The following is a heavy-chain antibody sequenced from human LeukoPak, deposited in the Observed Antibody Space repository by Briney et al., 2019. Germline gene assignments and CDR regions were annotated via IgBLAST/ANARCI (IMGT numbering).Heavy chain of an antibody. D-gene: IGHD2-8*02. CDR3: VRYCTGSSCTGTRGGFDV. Sequence: SETLSLTCTISGGSVSSSGYYWGWIRQPPGKGLEWIGIIHYSGSIHYNSSLNSRVTISIDTSKKQFSLNLASVTAADTAIYYCVRYCTGSSCTGTRGGFDVWGQGPMVTVSS. CDR2: IHYSGSI. J-gene: IGHJ3*01. V-gene: IGHV4-39*01. CDR1: GGSVSSSGYY.